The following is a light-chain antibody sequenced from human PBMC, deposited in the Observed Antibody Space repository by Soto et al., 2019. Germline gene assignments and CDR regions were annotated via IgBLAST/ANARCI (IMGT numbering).Light chain of an antibody. Sequence: IVLPQSPGTLSLSPGERATLSCRASQSVRDRYLAWYQQKPGQAPSLLIYDTSTRATGVPDRFSGSGSGTDFALTISRVEPEDFAIYFCQQYGSSPWTFGQGTKVDIK. V-gene: IGKV3-20*01. CDR1: QSVRDRY. J-gene: IGKJ1*01. CDR3: QQYGSSPWT. CDR2: DTS.